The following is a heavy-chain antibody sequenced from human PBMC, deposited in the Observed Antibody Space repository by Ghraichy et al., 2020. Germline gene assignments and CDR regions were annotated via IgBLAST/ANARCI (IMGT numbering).Heavy chain of an antibody. CDR2: INPNSGGT. Sequence: ASVKVSCKTSGYTFTVYYMHWVRQAPGQGLEWMGWINPNSGGTMYAQKFQGRVTMTTDTSISTAYMELSRLRSDDTAVYYCAKDPLGGEEPGFDPWGQGTLVTVSS. V-gene: IGHV1-2*02. J-gene: IGHJ5*02. CDR1: GYTFTVYY. CDR3: AKDPLGGEEPGFDP. D-gene: IGHD3-16*01.